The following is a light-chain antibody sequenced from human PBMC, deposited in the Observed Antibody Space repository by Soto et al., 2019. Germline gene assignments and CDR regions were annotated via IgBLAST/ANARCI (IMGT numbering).Light chain of an antibody. CDR1: SSNIGAGYD. CDR2: GNS. Sequence: QSVLTQPPSVSGAPGQRVTISCTGSSSNIGAGYDVHWYQQLPGTAPKLLIYGNSNRPSGVPDRFSGSNSGTSASLAITGLQSEDEADYYCQSYDSSLSAYVVFGGGTKLPVL. CDR3: QSYDSSLSAYVV. J-gene: IGLJ2*01. V-gene: IGLV1-40*01.